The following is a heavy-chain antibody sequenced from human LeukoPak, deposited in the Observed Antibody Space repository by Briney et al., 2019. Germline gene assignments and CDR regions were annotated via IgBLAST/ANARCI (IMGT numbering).Heavy chain of an antibody. CDR1: GFTFDDYA. CDR3: AKGQLGRYYYYGMDV. CDR2: ISWNSGSI. Sequence: GGSLRLSCAASGFTFDDYATHWVRQAPGKGLEWVSGISWNSGSIGYADSVKGRFTISRDNAKNSLYLQMNSLRAEDTALYYCAKGQLGRYYYYGMDVWGQGTTVTVSS. J-gene: IGHJ6*02. V-gene: IGHV3-9*01. D-gene: IGHD3-16*01.